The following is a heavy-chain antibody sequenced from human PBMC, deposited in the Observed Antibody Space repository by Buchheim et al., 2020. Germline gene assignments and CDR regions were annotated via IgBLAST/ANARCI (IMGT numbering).Heavy chain of an antibody. Sequence: QVQLVQSGAEVKKPGASVKVSCKASGYTFTGYYMHWVRQAPGQGLEWMGRINPNSGCTNYAQKFQGRVTMTRDTSIRPAYMELSRLRSDDTAVYYCARGPERYCGGDCYWYFDYWGQGTL. V-gene: IGHV1-2*06. J-gene: IGHJ4*02. CDR1: GYTFTGYY. CDR3: ARGPERYCGGDCYWYFDY. D-gene: IGHD2-21*01. CDR2: INPNSGCT.